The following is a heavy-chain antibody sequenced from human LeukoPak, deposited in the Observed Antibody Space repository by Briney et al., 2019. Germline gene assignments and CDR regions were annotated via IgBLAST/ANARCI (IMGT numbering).Heavy chain of an antibody. Sequence: GASVKVSCKASGYIFTSYDISWVRQAPGQGLEWMGWIRSNDGHTKYAQKFQGRVTMTMDTFTTTFYMELRSLTSDDTAMYYCARQQLVPNWFDPWGQGTLVTVPS. CDR2: IRSNDGHT. D-gene: IGHD6-13*01. CDR1: GYIFTSYD. CDR3: ARQQLVPNWFDP. J-gene: IGHJ5*02. V-gene: IGHV1-18*01.